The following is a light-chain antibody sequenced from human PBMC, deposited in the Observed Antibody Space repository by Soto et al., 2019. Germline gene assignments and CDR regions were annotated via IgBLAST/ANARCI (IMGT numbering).Light chain of an antibody. CDR3: SSYTSSNTLEV. CDR1: SRDVGGSNY. Sequence: QSALIQPASVSGSPGQSITISCTGTSRDVGGSNYVSWYQHHPHRAPKLLIYEVSHRPSGVSSRFSGSKSGNTASLTISGLQAEDEADYYCSSYTSSNTLEVFGVGTKLTVL. V-gene: IGLV2-14*01. CDR2: EVS. J-gene: IGLJ1*01.